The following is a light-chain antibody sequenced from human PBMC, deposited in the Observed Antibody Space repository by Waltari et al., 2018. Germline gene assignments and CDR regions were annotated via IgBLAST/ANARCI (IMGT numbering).Light chain of an antibody. CDR1: QTFNNY. CDR3: QQRINWPVT. CDR2: DAS. Sequence: EIVLTQSPATLSLSPGERATLSCRASQTFNNYLAWYQHKTGQPPRLLIYDASKRVSGTPSRFSGSGYGTDFTLTISSLEPEDSALYYCQQRINWPVTFGGGTKVEIK. V-gene: IGKV3-11*01. J-gene: IGKJ4*01.